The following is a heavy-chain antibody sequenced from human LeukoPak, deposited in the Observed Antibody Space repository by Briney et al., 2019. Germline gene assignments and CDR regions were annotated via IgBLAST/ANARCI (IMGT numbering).Heavy chain of an antibody. V-gene: IGHV3-23*01. CDR1: GFTFSSYA. Sequence: GGSLRLSCAASGFTFSSYAMSWVRQAPGKGLEWVSVISGSGGSTYYADSVKGRFTISRDNSKNTLYLRMNSLRAEDTAVYYCAKVDSRIFFYHYGMDVWGQGTTVTVSS. D-gene: IGHD2-15*01. CDR3: AKVDSRIFFYHYGMDV. CDR2: ISGSGGST. J-gene: IGHJ6*02.